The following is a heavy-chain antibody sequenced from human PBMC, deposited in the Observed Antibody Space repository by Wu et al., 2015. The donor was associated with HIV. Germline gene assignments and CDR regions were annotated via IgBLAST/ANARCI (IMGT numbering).Heavy chain of an antibody. D-gene: IGHD5-18*01. CDR3: ARDISVTSLY. J-gene: IGHJ4*02. V-gene: IGHV1-2*02. Sequence: QVRLIQSGAEVRKPGASVKVSCKASGYTFTGFYLHWVRQAPGQGLEWMGWINPDSGGTNYAQKFQGRVTMTRDTSISTAYMELSRLRSDDTAVYYCARDISVTSLYWGQGTLVTVSS. CDR1: GYTFTGFY. CDR2: INPDSGGT.